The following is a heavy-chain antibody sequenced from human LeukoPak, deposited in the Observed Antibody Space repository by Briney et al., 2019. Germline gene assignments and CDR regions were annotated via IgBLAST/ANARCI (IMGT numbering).Heavy chain of an antibody. V-gene: IGHV3-30*18. CDR1: GFTFSRYA. D-gene: IGHD5/OR15-5a*01. J-gene: IGHJ4*02. CDR3: AKYQRQCLPKGGFDY. CDR2: ISYEGNNK. Sequence: GRSLRLSCAASGFTFSRYAMHWVRQAPDKGLEWVAVISYEGNNKYYADSVKGRFTISGDNSKNRLYLQMDNLRAEDTAVYYYAKYQRQCLPKGGFDYWGQGTLVTVSS.